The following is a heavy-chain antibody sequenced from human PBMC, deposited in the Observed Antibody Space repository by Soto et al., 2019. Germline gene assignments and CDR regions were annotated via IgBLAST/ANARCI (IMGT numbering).Heavy chain of an antibody. D-gene: IGHD3-3*01. V-gene: IGHV1-18*01. CDR3: ARDHVTIFGVVIYPRFYY. J-gene: IGHJ4*02. CDR2: ISAYNGNT. Sequence: QVQLVQSGAEVKKPGASVKVSCKASGYTFTSYGISWVRQAPGQGLAWMGWISAYNGNTNYAQKLQGRVTMTTDTSTSTAYLELMSLRSYDTAVYYSARDHVTIFGVVIYPRFYYCGQGTLVTVSS. CDR1: GYTFTSYG.